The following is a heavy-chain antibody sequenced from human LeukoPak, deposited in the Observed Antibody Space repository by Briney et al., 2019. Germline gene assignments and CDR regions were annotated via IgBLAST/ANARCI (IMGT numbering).Heavy chain of an antibody. V-gene: IGHV4-39*01. J-gene: IGHJ4*02. CDR1: GVSITSSDFY. CDR2: ISYSGRT. D-gene: IGHD2-21*02. CDR3: ARLKSYCGGDCYPDQFHN. Sequence: SETLSLTCTVSGVSITSSDFYWGWIRQPPGRGLEWIATISYSGRTYYNPSLKTRLTISVDTSKNQFSLKLLSVAAADTAVYYCARLKSYCGGDCYPDQFHNWGQGTLVTVSS.